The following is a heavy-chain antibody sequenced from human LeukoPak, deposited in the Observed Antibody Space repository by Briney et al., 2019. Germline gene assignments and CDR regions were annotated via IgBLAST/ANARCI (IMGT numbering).Heavy chain of an antibody. V-gene: IGHV4-59*03. CDR3: AGQTSSYSTATSHLDY. Sequence: SETLSLTCTVSGGSISNYYWSWIRQPPGKGLEWIGYVYYSGSTNYNPSLKSRVTISVDTSKSQFSLKVRSVTAADTAVYYCAGQTSSYSTATSHLDYWGLGTLVTVSS. CDR2: VYYSGST. D-gene: IGHD2-2*02. CDR1: GGSISNYY. J-gene: IGHJ4*02.